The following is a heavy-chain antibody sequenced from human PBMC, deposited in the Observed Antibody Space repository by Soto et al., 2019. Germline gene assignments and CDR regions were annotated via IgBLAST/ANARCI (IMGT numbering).Heavy chain of an antibody. J-gene: IGHJ3*02. CDR2: ILVGGST. CDR3: AKATATGGGAFDI. V-gene: IGHV3-23*01. D-gene: IGHD2-8*02. Sequence: GGSLRLSCAASGFTCSSYDMSWVRQAPGKGLEWVSTILVGGSTHYPDPVKGRFTISRDNSKNTVFLQMNSLTAGDTAVYYCAKATATGGGAFDICGQGTMVTVSS. CDR1: GFTCSSYD.